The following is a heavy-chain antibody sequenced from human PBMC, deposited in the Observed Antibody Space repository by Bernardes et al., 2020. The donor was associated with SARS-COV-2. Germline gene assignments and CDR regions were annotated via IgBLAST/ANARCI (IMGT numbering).Heavy chain of an antibody. Sequence: GGSLRLSCAASGFTFSNYAMSWVRQAPGKGLEWVSSVSGSGDITYYVDSVKGRFTISRDNSRNTLSLQMNSLRAEDTAEYYCAKEGSDFWSAYLSPIDYWGQGIQVTVSS. D-gene: IGHD3-3*01. CDR2: VSGSGDIT. CDR3: AKEGSDFWSAYLSPIDY. J-gene: IGHJ4*02. CDR1: GFTFSNYA. V-gene: IGHV3-23*01.